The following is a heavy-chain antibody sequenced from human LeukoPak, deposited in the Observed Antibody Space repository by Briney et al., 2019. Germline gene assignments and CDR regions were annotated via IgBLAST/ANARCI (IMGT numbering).Heavy chain of an antibody. V-gene: IGHV1-24*01. J-gene: IGHJ4*02. CDR3: ATVEGYCISTGCYLDY. Sequence: ASVKVSCKVSGYTLTELSMHWVRQAPGKGLEWMGGFDPEDGETIYAQKFQGRVTMTEDTSTDTAYMELSSLRSEDTAVYYCATVEGYCISTGCYLDYWGQGTLVTVSS. D-gene: IGHD2-2*01. CDR2: FDPEDGET. CDR1: GYTLTELS.